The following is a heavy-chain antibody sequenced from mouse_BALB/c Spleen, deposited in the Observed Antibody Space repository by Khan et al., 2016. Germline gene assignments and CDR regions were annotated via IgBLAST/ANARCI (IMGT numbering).Heavy chain of an antibody. V-gene: IGHV4-1*02. CDR3: ARQGNYAFDY. J-gene: IGHJ2*01. Sequence: EVKLLESGGGLVQPGGSLKLSCAASGFDFSRYWMSWVRQAPGKGLEWIGEINPDSSTINYTPSLKDKFIISRDNATNTLYLQMSKVRSEDTALYYCARQGNYAFDYWRQGTTLTVSS. CDR2: INPDSSTI. D-gene: IGHD2-1*01. CDR1: GFDFSRYW.